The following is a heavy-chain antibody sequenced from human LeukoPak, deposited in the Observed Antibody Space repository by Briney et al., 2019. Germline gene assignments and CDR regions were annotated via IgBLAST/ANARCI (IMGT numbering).Heavy chain of an antibody. Sequence: PSETLSLTCTVSGGSISSRTYYWGWIRQPPGKGLEWIGSIYYTGSTFYNPSLKSRVTISVDTSKNQFSMKLSSVTAADAGVYFCAREWTTWGAFDIWGQGTMVTVSS. D-gene: IGHD2/OR15-2a*01. CDR2: IYYTGST. J-gene: IGHJ3*02. CDR3: AREWTTWGAFDI. V-gene: IGHV4-39*07. CDR1: GGSISSRTYY.